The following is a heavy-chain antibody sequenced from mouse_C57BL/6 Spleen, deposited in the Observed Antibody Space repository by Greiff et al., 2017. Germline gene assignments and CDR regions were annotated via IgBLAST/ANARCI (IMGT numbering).Heavy chain of an antibody. CDR1: GYTFTSYW. CDR3: ARNGAYYSNRGDY. J-gene: IGHJ2*01. V-gene: IGHV1-52*01. CDR2: IDPSDSET. Sequence: QVQLQQPGAELVRPGSSVKLSCKASGYTFTSYWMHWVKQRPIQGLEWIGNIDPSDSETHYNQKFKDKATLTVDKSSSTAYMQLSSLTSEDSAVYYCARNGAYYSNRGDYWGQGTTLTVSS. D-gene: IGHD2-5*01.